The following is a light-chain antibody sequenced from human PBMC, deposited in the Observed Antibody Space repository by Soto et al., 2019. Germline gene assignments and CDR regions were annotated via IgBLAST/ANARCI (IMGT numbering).Light chain of an antibody. Sequence: QSVLTQPASVSGSPGQSITISCTGTSTDVGGHNYVSWYQQHPGKAPKLIIYEVSNRPSGVSNRFSGSKSGNTASLTISGLQAEDEADYYCSSYTSSGVFGVGTKLTVL. J-gene: IGLJ3*02. V-gene: IGLV2-14*01. CDR2: EVS. CDR1: STDVGGHNY. CDR3: SSYTSSGV.